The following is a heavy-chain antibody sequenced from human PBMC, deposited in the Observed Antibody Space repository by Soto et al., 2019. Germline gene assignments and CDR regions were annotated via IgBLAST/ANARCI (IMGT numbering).Heavy chain of an antibody. Sequence: GAPVKVSCKASGYTFTSYYINWVRQATGQGLEWMGWMNPNSGNTGYAQKFQGRVTMTRNTSISTAYMELSSLRSEDTAVYYCARTSLEWLLYRSVENYYYYYMDVWGKGTTVTVSS. J-gene: IGHJ6*03. CDR2: MNPNSGNT. V-gene: IGHV1-8*01. CDR3: ARTSLEWLLYRSVENYYYYYMDV. D-gene: IGHD3-3*02. CDR1: GYTFTSYY.